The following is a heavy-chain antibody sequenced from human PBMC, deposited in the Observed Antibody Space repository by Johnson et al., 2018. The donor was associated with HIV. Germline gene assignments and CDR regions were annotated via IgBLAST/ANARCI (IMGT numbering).Heavy chain of an antibody. CDR2: IRYDGSNK. V-gene: IGHV3-30*04. D-gene: IGHD3-16*01. Sequence: QEQLVESGGGVVQPGRSLRLSCAASGFTFSSYAMHWVRQAPGKGLEWVAFIRYDGSNKYYADSVKGRFTISRDNAKNSVYLQMNSLRAEDTAVYYCAREWGNAFDIWGQGTMVTVSS. CDR1: GFTFSSYA. CDR3: AREWGNAFDI. J-gene: IGHJ3*02.